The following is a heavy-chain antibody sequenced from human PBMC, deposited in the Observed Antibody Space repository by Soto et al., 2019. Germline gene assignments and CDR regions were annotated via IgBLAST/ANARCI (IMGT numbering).Heavy chain of an antibody. CDR2: IIPIFGTA. V-gene: IGHV1-69*06. CDR3: ARKRWCGYYTVGYRYYYGMDV. D-gene: IGHD3-3*01. Sequence: SVKVSCKASGGTFSSYAISWVRQAPGQGLEWMGGIIPIFGTANYAQKFQGRVTITADKSTSTAYMELSSLRSEDTAVYYCARKRWCGYYTVGYRYYYGMDVWGQGTTVTVSS. J-gene: IGHJ6*02. CDR1: GGTFSSYA.